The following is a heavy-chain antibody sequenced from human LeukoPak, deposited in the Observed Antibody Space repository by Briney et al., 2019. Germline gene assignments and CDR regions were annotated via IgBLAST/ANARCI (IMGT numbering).Heavy chain of an antibody. J-gene: IGHJ4*02. CDR1: GFPFRSYA. CDR3: AKVQEMDTILPPFHY. CDR2: ITDDEDT. Sequence: GGSLRLSCVASGFPFRSYAMTWVRQTPGKGLESVSVITDDEDTYYADSVKGRFTISRDNSKNTLYLQVNSLRAADTAIYYCAKVQEMDTILPPFHYWGQGTLVTVSS. D-gene: IGHD5-24*01. V-gene: IGHV3-23*01.